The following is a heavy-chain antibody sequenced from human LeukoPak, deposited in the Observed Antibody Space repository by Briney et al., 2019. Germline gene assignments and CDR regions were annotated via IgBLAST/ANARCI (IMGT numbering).Heavy chain of an antibody. CDR3: ARDAATVTTPRRWFDP. CDR2: IYYSGST. J-gene: IGHJ5*02. Sequence: SQTLSLTCTVSGGSISSGGYYWSWIRQHPGKGLEWIGYIYYSGSTYYNPSLKSRVTISVDTSKNQFSLKLSSVTAADTAVYYCARDAATVTTPRRWFDPWGQGTLVTVSS. V-gene: IGHV4-31*03. CDR1: GGSISSGGYY. D-gene: IGHD4-17*01.